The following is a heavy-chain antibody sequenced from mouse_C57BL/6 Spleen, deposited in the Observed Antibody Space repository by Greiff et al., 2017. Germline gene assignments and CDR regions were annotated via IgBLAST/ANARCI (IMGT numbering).Heavy chain of an antibody. CDR1: GFSLTSYA. CDR3: ASYYYGSSYAMDY. V-gene: IGHV2-9-1*01. Sequence: VKLMESGPGLVAPSQSLSITCTVSGFSLTSYAISWVRQPPGKGLEWLGVIWTGGGTNYNSALKSRLSISKDNSKSQVFLTMNSLQTDDTARYYCASYYYGSSYAMDYWGQGTSVTVSS. J-gene: IGHJ4*01. D-gene: IGHD1-1*01. CDR2: IWTGGGT.